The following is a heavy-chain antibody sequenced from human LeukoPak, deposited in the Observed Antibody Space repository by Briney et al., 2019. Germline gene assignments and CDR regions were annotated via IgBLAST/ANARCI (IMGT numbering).Heavy chain of an antibody. D-gene: IGHD3-3*01. CDR1: GFTFSSYW. CDR3: ARAIFLPIRYDFWSATWGGKYYFDY. CDR2: IKQDGSEK. V-gene: IGHV3-7*01. Sequence: PGGSLRLSCAASGFTFSSYWMSWVRQAPGKGLEWVANIKQDGSEKYYVDSVKGRFTISRDNAKNSLYLQMNSLRAEDTAVYYCARAIFLPIRYDFWSATWGGKYYFDYWGQGTLVTVSS. J-gene: IGHJ4*02.